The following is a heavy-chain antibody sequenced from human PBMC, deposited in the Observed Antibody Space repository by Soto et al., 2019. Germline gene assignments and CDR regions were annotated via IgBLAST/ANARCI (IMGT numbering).Heavy chain of an antibody. CDR3: TRTIFGVLKGFDP. V-gene: IGHV4-61*01. CDR2: TYYSGGT. J-gene: IGHJ5*02. D-gene: IGHD3-3*01. Sequence: PSETLSLTRTVCGGCISSGSYYWSWMRQPPGKGLEWIGYTYYSGGTNYNPSLKSRVTISVDTSKNQFSLMLSSVTAADTAVYYCTRTIFGVLKGFDPWGQGTLVTV. CDR1: GGCISSGSYY.